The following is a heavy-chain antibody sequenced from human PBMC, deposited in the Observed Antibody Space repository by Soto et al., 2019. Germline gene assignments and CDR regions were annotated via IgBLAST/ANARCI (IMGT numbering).Heavy chain of an antibody. CDR2: ISWNSGSI. D-gene: IGHD4-17*01. CDR3: ASQIDYGDFGYYFDY. CDR1: GFTFDDYA. V-gene: IGHV3-9*03. J-gene: IGHJ4*02. Sequence: PGGSLRLSCAASGFTFDDYAMHWVRQAPGKGLEWVSGISWNSGSIGYADSVKGRFTISRDNAKNSLYLQMNSLRAEDMVVFYCASQIDYGDFGYYFDYWGQGTLVTVSS.